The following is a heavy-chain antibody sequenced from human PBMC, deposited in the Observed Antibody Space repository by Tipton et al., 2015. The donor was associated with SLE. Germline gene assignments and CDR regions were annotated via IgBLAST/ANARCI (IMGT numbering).Heavy chain of an antibody. V-gene: IGHV3-30*04. CDR2: ISSEGSDK. CDR3: ARSGGSQGYYYYYMDV. CDR1: GFTFSSYA. J-gene: IGHJ6*03. Sequence: SLRLSCAASGFTFSSYAMHWVRQAPGKGLEWVSVISSEGSDKHYADSVKGRFTISRDNSKNTLYLQMNSLRAEDTAVYYCARSGGSQGYYYYYMDVWGKGTTVTVSS. D-gene: IGHD1-26*01.